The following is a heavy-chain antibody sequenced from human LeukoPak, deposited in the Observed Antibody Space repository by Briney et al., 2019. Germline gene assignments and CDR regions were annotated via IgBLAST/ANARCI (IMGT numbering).Heavy chain of an antibody. V-gene: IGHV4-28*03. CDR3: ARVGAPGY. Sequence: SETLSLTCAVSGYSISSSNWWGWIRQPPGKGLEWIGYIYYSGSTYYNPSLKSRVTMSVDRSKNQFSLKLSSVTAADTAVYYCARVGAPGYWGQGTLVTVSS. CDR1: GYSISSSNW. CDR2: IYYSGST. D-gene: IGHD1-26*01. J-gene: IGHJ4*02.